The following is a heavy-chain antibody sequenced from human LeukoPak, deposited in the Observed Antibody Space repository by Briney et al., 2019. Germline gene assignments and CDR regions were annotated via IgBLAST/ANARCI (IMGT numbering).Heavy chain of an antibody. Sequence: PSQTLSLTCSVSGSSISSGDYYWSWIRQPPGKGLEWIGYIYFSGSTYYNPSLKSRVSISVDTSKNQFSLKLSSVTAADTAVYYCVRDRYFIGFDYWGQGTLVTVSS. D-gene: IGHD3-9*01. CDR1: GSSISSGDYY. V-gene: IGHV4-30-4*01. J-gene: IGHJ4*02. CDR2: IYFSGST. CDR3: VRDRYFIGFDY.